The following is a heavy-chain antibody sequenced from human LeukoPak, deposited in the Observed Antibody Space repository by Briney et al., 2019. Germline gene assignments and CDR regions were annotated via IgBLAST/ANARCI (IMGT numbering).Heavy chain of an antibody. D-gene: IGHD6-19*01. CDR2: ISGSGGST. CDR1: GFTFSSYA. CDR3: AKDLGSGWSPYYFDY. J-gene: IGHJ4*02. V-gene: IGHV3-23*01. Sequence: GGSLRLSCAASGFTFSSYAMSWVRQAPGKGLEWVSAISGSGGSTYYADSVKGRFTISTDNSKNTLYLQMNSLRAEDTAVYYCAKDLGSGWSPYYFDYWGQGTLVTVSS.